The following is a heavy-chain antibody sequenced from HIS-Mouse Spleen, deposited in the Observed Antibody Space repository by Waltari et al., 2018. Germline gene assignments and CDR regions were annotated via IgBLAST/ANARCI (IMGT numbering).Heavy chain of an antibody. CDR1: GGCIRSSRYD. J-gene: IGHJ2*01. CDR3: AREIPYSSSWYDWYFDL. D-gene: IGHD6-13*01. Sequence: QLRLQESGPGLVKPPETLSLTCTALGGCIRSSRYDWGWIRQPPGKGLEWIGSSYYSGSTYYNPSLKSRVTISVDTSKNQFSLKLSSVTAADTAVYYCAREIPYSSSWYDWYFDLWGRGTLVTVSS. V-gene: IGHV4-39*07. CDR2: SYYSGST.